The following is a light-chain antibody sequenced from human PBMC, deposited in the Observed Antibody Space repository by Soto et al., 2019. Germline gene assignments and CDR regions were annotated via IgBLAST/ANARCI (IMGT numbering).Light chain of an antibody. CDR2: EVS. Sequence: QSVPTQPASVSGSPGQSITICCTGTSSDVGGYNYVSWYQQHPGKAPKLMIYEVSNRPSGVSNRFSGSKSGNTASLTISGLQAEDEADYYCSSYTSSSTRVFGAGTKLTVL. CDR1: SSDVGGYNY. CDR3: SSYTSSSTRV. J-gene: IGLJ3*02. V-gene: IGLV2-14*01.